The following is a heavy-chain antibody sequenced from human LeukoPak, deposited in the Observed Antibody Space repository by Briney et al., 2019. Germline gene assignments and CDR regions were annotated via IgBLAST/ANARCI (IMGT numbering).Heavy chain of an antibody. D-gene: IGHD3-3*01. CDR3: ARSQVWSGYYVDY. CDR2: IDTGGST. Sequence: SETLSLTCNVSGGSISSYYWSWIRQPAGKGLEWMGRIDTGGSTNYNPCLKSRVTISVDTSKNQFSLKLSSVTAADTAVYYCARSQVWSGYYVDYWGQGTLVTVSS. J-gene: IGHJ4*02. V-gene: IGHV4-4*07. CDR1: GGSISSYY.